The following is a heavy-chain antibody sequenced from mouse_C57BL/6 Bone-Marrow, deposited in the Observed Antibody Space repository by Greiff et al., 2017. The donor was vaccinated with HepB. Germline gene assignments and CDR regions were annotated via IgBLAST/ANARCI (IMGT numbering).Heavy chain of an antibody. Sequence: EVQGVESGGGLVKPGGSLKLSCAASGFTFSSYAMSWIRQTPEKRLEWVATISDGGSYTYYPDNVKGRFTISRDNAKNNLYLQMSHLKSEDTAMYYCARDNYGSRRYFDVWGTGTTVTVSS. V-gene: IGHV5-4*01. J-gene: IGHJ1*03. D-gene: IGHD1-1*01. CDR1: GFTFSSYA. CDR3: ARDNYGSRRYFDV. CDR2: ISDGGSYT.